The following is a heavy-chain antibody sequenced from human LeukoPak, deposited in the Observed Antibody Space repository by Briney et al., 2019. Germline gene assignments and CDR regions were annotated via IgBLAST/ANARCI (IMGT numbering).Heavy chain of an antibody. CDR1: GGSISSSSYY. V-gene: IGHV4-39*07. CDR3: ARDLPPGYSYGAFDY. J-gene: IGHJ4*02. Sequence: SETLSLTCTVSGGSISSSSYYWGWIRQPPGKGLEWIGSIYYSGSTYYNPSLKSRVTISVDTSKNQFSLKLSSVTAADTAVYYCARDLPPGYSYGAFDYSGQGTLVTVFS. CDR2: IYYSGST. D-gene: IGHD5-18*01.